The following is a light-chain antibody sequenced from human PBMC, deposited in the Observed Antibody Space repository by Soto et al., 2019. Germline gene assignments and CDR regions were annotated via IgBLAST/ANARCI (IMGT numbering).Light chain of an antibody. CDR3: QQYNNWPPT. J-gene: IGKJ1*01. V-gene: IGKV3-15*01. CDR2: GAS. CDR1: QSVRSK. Sequence: EIVMTQSPATLSVSPGERVTLSCRASQSVRSKLAWYQQKPGQAPRLLLYGASTRATNIPARFSGSGSGTEFTLSISSLQSEDSTIYYCQQYNNWPPTFGQGTKVEIK.